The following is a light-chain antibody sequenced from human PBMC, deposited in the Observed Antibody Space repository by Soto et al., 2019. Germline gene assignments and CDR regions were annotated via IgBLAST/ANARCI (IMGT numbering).Light chain of an antibody. CDR3: QQYGSSRAT. Sequence: EIVLTQSPGTLSLSPGERATLSCRASQSLGSTYLAWYQQKLGQAPRLLIYAASSRAIGIPDRFSGSGSGTDFTLTISRLEPEDFGVYYCQQYGSSRATFGQGTTVEIK. V-gene: IGKV3-20*01. J-gene: IGKJ1*01. CDR2: AAS. CDR1: QSLGSTY.